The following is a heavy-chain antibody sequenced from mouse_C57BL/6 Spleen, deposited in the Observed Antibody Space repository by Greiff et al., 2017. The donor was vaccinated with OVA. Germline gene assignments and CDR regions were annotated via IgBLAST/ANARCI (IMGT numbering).Heavy chain of an antibody. D-gene: IGHD3-2*02. V-gene: IGHV1-80*01. CDR1: GYAFSSYW. Sequence: QVQLQQSGAELVKPGASVKISCKASGYAFSSYWMNWVKQRPGKGLEWIGQILPGDGDTNYNGKFKGKATLTADKSSSTAYMQLSSLTSEDSAVYYCARGSSGYSYFDYWGQGTTLTVSA. CDR3: ARGSSGYSYFDY. CDR2: ILPGDGDT. J-gene: IGHJ2*01.